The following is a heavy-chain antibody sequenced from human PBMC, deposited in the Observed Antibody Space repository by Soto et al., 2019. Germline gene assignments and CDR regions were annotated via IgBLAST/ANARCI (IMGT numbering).Heavy chain of an antibody. V-gene: IGHV1-69*06. J-gene: IGHJ5*02. Sequence: QVQLVQSGAEVRKPGSSVKVSCKASGGNFSSYGISWVRQAPGQGLEWMGGIIPFFGTANYAQKFQARVTITADKSTSTAYMELSSLRSEDTAVYYCARSALPAAINNWFDPWGQGTLVTVSS. CDR1: GGNFSSYG. CDR2: IIPFFGTA. CDR3: ARSALPAAINNWFDP. D-gene: IGHD2-2*01.